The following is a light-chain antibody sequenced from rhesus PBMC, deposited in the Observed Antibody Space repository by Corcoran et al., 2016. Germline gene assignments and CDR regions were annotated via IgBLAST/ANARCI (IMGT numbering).Light chain of an antibody. CDR1: QSLLDSEDGNTY. CDR3: MQALEFPLT. Sequence: DIVMTQTPLSLPVTPGEPASISCRSSQSLLDSEDGNTYLDWYLQTPGQFPQLLIYEVSNRASGVRDRVSGSGSSTDFTLKISRVEAEDVGVYYCMQALEFPLTFGGGTKVEIK. J-gene: IGKJ4*01. V-gene: IGKV2-104*02. CDR2: EVS.